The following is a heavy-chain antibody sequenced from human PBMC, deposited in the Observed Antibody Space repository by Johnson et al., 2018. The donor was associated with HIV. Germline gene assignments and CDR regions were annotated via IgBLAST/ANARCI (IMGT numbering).Heavy chain of an antibody. Sequence: QVQLVESGGGLVQPGGSLRLSCAASGFTFSSYGMHWVRQAPGKGLEWVAFIRYDGSNKYYADSVKGRFTISRDNSKNTLYLELKSLRSEDTAVYYCARTSCSGARCLGYDPFDGWGQGTMVTVSS. D-gene: IGHD2-15*01. J-gene: IGHJ3*01. CDR2: IRYDGSNK. CDR3: ARTSCSGARCLGYDPFDG. V-gene: IGHV3-30*02. CDR1: GFTFSSYG.